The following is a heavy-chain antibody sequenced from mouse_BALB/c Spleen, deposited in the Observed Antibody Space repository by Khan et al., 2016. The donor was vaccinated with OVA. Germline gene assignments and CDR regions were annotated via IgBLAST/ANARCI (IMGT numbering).Heavy chain of an antibody. CDR3: AREGTTVVATWEWYLDV. D-gene: IGHD1-1*01. V-gene: IGHV5-17*02. CDR1: GFTFSSFG. Sequence: EVELVESGGGLVQPGGSRKLSCAASGFTFSSFGMHWVRQAPERGLEWVAYISSGSGTIYYADTVKGRFTISRDNPKNTLFLQMTSLRSEDTAMYYCAREGTTVVATWEWYLDVWGAGTTVTVSS. J-gene: IGHJ1*01. CDR2: ISSGSGTI.